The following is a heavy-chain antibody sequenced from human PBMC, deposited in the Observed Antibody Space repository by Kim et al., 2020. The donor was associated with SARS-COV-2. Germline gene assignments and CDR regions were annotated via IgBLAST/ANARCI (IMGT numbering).Heavy chain of an antibody. CDR1: GFTFSSYS. D-gene: IGHD3-9*01. CDR2: IGSSSSTM. Sequence: GGSLRLSCAASGFTFSSYSMNWVRQAPGKGLEWVSYIGSSSSTMYYADSVKGRFTISRDNAKNSLYLQMNSLRAEDTAVYYCARDMVATLDYNILTGFSAFDIWGQGTMATVSS. CDR3: ARDMVATLDYNILTGFSAFDI. V-gene: IGHV3-48*04. J-gene: IGHJ3*02.